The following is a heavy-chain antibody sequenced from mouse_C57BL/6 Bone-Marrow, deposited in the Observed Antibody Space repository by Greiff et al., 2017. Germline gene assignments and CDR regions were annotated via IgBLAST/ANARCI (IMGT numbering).Heavy chain of an antibody. D-gene: IGHD1-1*01. Sequence: QVQLQHSGPELVKPGASVKISCKASGYAFSSSWMNWVKQRPGKGLEWIGRIYPGDGDTNYNGKFKGKATLTADKSSSTAYMQLSSLTSEDSAVYFCARPHYYGSSPYAMDYWGQGTSVTVSS. V-gene: IGHV1-82*01. J-gene: IGHJ4*01. CDR2: IYPGDGDT. CDR3: ARPHYYGSSPYAMDY. CDR1: GYAFSSSW.